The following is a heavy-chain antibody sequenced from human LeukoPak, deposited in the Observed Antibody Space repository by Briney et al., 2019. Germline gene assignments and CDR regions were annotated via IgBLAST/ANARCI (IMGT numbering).Heavy chain of an antibody. V-gene: IGHV1-69*13. CDR1: GGTFSSYA. Sequence: SVKVSCKASGGTFSSYAISWVRQAPGQGLEWMGGIIPIFGTANYAQKFQGRVTFTADESTSTAYMELSSLRSEDTAVYYCAIQVGATTYQEKWGQGTLVTVSS. J-gene: IGHJ4*02. D-gene: IGHD1-26*01. CDR2: IIPIFGTA. CDR3: AIQVGATTYQEK.